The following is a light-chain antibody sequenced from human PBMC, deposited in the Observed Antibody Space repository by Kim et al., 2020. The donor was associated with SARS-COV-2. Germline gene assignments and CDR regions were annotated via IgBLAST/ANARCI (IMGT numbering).Light chain of an antibody. CDR1: NMGSKN. J-gene: IGLJ3*02. CDR3: QVWDSSTV. V-gene: IGLV3-9*01. Sequence: SVALGQTAGITCGGNNMGSKNVNWYREKAGQARVLVIYRNSNRPSGIPERFSGSNWGNAATLTIGRGQAGNEADYYCQVWDSSTVFGGGTQLTVL. CDR2: RNS.